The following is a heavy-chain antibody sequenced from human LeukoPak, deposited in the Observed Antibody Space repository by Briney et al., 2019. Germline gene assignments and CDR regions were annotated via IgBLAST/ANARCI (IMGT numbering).Heavy chain of an antibody. J-gene: IGHJ4*02. Sequence: SETLSLTCTVSSGSIGSSNWWSWVRQTPGKGLEWIGEISLGGNTNHNPSLRSRVTISVDQSKNQFFLKLTSVTAADTAIYYCASNWGYSQGHWGQGILVTVSS. CDR1: SGSIGSSNW. D-gene: IGHD7-27*01. CDR3: ASNWGYSQGH. V-gene: IGHV4-4*02. CDR2: ISLGGNT.